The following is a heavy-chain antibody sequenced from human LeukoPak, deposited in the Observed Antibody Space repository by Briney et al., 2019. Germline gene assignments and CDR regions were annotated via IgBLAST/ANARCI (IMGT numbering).Heavy chain of an antibody. J-gene: IGHJ6*03. D-gene: IGHD6-13*01. Sequence: ASVKVSCKASGYTFTSYYMHWVRQAPGQGLEWMGIINPSGGSTSYAQKFQGRVTMTRDMSTSTVYMELSSLRSDDTAVYYCARDPGYSSSWYGLGYYMDVWGKGTTVTISS. CDR3: ARDPGYSSSWYGLGYYMDV. CDR1: GYTFTSYY. CDR2: INPSGGST. V-gene: IGHV1-46*01.